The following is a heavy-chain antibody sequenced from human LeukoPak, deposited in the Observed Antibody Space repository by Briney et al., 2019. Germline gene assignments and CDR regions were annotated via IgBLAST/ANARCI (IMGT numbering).Heavy chain of an antibody. CDR1: GYTFTSYG. CDR2: ISAYNGNT. CDR3: ARERGGYSYGFDY. V-gene: IGHV1-18*01. J-gene: IGHJ4*02. D-gene: IGHD5-18*01. Sequence: ASVKVSCKASGYTFTSYGIGWVRQAPGQGLEWMGWISAYNGNTNYAQKLQGRVTMTTATSTSTVYMELRSLRSDDTAVYYCARERGGYSYGFDYWGQGTLVTVSS.